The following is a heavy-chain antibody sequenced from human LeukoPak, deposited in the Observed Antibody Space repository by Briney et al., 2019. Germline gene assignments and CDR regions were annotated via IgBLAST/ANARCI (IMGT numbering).Heavy chain of an antibody. V-gene: IGHV4-61*10. J-gene: IGHJ4*02. Sequence: PSETLSLTCTVSGGSISSGYYYWSWIRQPAGKGLEWIGHIYSSGSTNYNPSLKSRVTISVDTSKNQFSLKLSSVTAADTAVYYCARDYDRGEFDYWGQGTLVTVSS. D-gene: IGHD3-22*01. CDR1: GGSISSGYYY. CDR2: IYSSGST. CDR3: ARDYDRGEFDY.